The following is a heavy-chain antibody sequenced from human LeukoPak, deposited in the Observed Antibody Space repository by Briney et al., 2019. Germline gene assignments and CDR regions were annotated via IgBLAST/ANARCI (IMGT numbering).Heavy chain of an antibody. V-gene: IGHV1-2*02. CDR3: ATEKDLLLDS. CDR2: IGPHSSAT. Sequence: ASVKVSCKSSGFTFTDYYIHWVRQAPGQGLEWMGYIGPHSSATSSPQEFQGRVTMTEDTSTDTAYMELSSLRSEDTAVYFCATEKDLLLDSWGQGTPVTVSS. J-gene: IGHJ5*01. CDR1: GFTFTDYY. D-gene: IGHD1-26*01.